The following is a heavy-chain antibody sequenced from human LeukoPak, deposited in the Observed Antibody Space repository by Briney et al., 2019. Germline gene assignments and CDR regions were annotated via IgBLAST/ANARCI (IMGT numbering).Heavy chain of an antibody. D-gene: IGHD3-22*01. CDR1: GVTLSTYA. J-gene: IGHJ4*02. Sequence: GGSLRLSCAASGVTLSTYAMSWGREAPGKGLEWVSAISGSGGSTYYADSVKGRFTISRDNSKNTLYLQMNSLRAEDTAVYYCAKGGYYDSSGYLFDYWGQGTLVTVSS. CDR2: ISGSGGST. V-gene: IGHV3-23*01. CDR3: AKGGYYDSSGYLFDY.